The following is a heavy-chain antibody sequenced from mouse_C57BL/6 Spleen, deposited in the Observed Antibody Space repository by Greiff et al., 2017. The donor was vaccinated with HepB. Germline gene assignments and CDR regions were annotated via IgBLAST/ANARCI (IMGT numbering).Heavy chain of an antibody. J-gene: IGHJ4*01. CDR1: GYTFTSYW. Sequence: QVQLQQPGAELVRPGSSVKLSCKASGYTFTSYWMHWVKQRPIQGLEWIGNIDPSDSETHYNQKFKDKATLTVDKSSSTAYMQLSSLTSEDSAVYYCARRGDYDGEGYAMDYWGQGTSVTVSS. CDR2: IDPSDSET. CDR3: ARRGDYDGEGYAMDY. D-gene: IGHD2-4*01. V-gene: IGHV1-52*01.